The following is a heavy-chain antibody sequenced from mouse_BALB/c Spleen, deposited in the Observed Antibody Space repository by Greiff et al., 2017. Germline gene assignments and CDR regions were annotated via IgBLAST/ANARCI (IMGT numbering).Heavy chain of an antibody. D-gene: IGHD2-2*01. J-gene: IGHJ4*01. V-gene: IGHV5-4*02. Sequence: EVMLVESGGGLVKPGGSLKLSCAASGFTFSDYYMYWVRQTPEKRLEWVATISDGGSYTYYPDSVKGRFTISRDNAKNNLYLQMSSLKSEDTAMYYCARRWLRDYYAMDYWGQGTSVTVSS. CDR2: ISDGGSYT. CDR1: GFTFSDYY. CDR3: ARRWLRDYYAMDY.